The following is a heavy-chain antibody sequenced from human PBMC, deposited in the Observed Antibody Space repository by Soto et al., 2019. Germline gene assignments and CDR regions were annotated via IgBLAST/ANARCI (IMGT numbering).Heavy chain of an antibody. CDR1: GFTFSHYA. D-gene: IGHD2-21*02. CDR2: ISYDGSNK. V-gene: IGHV3-30*01. J-gene: IGHJ2*01. Sequence: QVQLVESGGGVVQPGRSLRLSCEASGFTFSHYAMHWVRQAPGKGLQWVAIISYDGSNKYYADSVKGRFTISRDNSKNTLDLQMNSLRAEYTAVYYCARDTFCGNDCYSTWYFDLWGRGTLVTVSS. CDR3: ARDTFCGNDCYSTWYFDL.